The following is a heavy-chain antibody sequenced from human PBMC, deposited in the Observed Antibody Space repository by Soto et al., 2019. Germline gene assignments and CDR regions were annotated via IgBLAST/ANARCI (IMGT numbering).Heavy chain of an antibody. J-gene: IGHJ4*02. D-gene: IGHD2-15*01. Sequence: QVQLVESGGGVVQPGRSLRLSCAASGFTFSSYGMHWVRQAPGKGLEWVAAISYDGSNKYYVDSVKGRFTISRDNSKNTLYLQMNSLRAEDTAVYYCAKETYSGPLDYWCQGTLVTVSS. CDR3: AKETYSGPLDY. CDR1: GFTFSSYG. V-gene: IGHV3-30*18. CDR2: ISYDGSNK.